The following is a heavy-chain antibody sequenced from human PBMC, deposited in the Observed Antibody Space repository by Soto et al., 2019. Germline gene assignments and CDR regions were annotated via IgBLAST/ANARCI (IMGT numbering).Heavy chain of an antibody. Sequence: GGSLRFSCEVAGFSLCNYDMHWVRQAPGKGLEWVGAISSDGTNESCGGSVRGRFTIFRDNPKNTGYLQMNSLRGDDSAMYSCSKGKATDINAGFYIWGHGTMVTV. CDR2: ISSDGTNE. J-gene: IGHJ3*02. D-gene: IGHD2-21*02. V-gene: IGHV3-30*18. CDR3: SKGKATDINAGFYI. CDR1: GFSLCNYD.